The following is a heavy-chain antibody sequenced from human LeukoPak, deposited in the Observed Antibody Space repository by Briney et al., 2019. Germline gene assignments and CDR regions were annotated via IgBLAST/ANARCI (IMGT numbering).Heavy chain of an antibody. Sequence: GESLRLSCAASGFTFSSYGMHWVRQAPGKGLEWVAVIWYDGSNKYYADSVKGRFTISRDNSKNTLYLQMNSLRAEDTAVYYCARDGGSSSSLDYWGQGTLVTVSS. J-gene: IGHJ4*02. D-gene: IGHD6-6*01. CDR1: GFTFSSYG. V-gene: IGHV3-33*01. CDR3: ARDGGSSSSLDY. CDR2: IWYDGSNK.